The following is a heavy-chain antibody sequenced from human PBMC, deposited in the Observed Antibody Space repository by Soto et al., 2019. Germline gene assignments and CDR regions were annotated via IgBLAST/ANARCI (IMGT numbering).Heavy chain of an antibody. J-gene: IGHJ6*02. CDR2: IIPYCGDP. V-gene: IGHV1-18*01. Sequence: ASLTVSCTGSGGTFTSYAISWVRQDPGQGLEWMGGIIPYCGDPNYAQKFQGRVTMTTDTSTSTAYMELSSLRSEDTAVYYCARETSGRFSYYGMDVWGQGTTVPVSS. CDR1: GGTFTSYA. D-gene: IGHD6-19*01. CDR3: ARETSGRFSYYGMDV.